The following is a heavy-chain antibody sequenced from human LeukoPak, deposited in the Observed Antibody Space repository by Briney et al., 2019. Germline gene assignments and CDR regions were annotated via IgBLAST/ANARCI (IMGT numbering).Heavy chain of an antibody. CDR2: ISGSGGST. D-gene: IGHD2-2*01. V-gene: IGHV3-23*01. CDR3: AKDLPTVVPAATPTGYFDY. J-gene: IGHJ4*02. CDR1: GFSLSSYN. Sequence: GGSLRLSCAASGFSLSSYNMNWVRQAPGKGLEWVSAISGSGGSTYYADSVKGRFTISRDNSKNTLYLQMNSLRAEDTAVYYCAKDLPTVVPAATPTGYFDYWGQGTLVTVSS.